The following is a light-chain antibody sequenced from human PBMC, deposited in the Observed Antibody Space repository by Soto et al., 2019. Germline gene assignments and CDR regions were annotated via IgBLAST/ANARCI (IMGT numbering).Light chain of an antibody. CDR2: GNS. CDR1: SSNIAAGYD. CDR3: QSYDSSLSGYV. Sequence: QSVLTQPPSVSGAPGQRVTISCTGSSSNIAAGYDVHWYQQLPGTAPKLLIYGNSNRPSGVPDRFPGSKSGTSASLAITGLQAEDEADYYCQSYDSSLSGYVFGTGTKLTVL. J-gene: IGLJ1*01. V-gene: IGLV1-40*01.